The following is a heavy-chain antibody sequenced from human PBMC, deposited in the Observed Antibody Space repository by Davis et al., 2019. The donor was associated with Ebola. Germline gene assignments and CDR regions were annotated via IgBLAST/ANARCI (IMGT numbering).Heavy chain of an antibody. CDR3: ARLMYYDILTGSGNWFDP. CDR2: IYYSGST. J-gene: IGHJ5*02. V-gene: IGHV4-39*01. CDR1: GGSISSSSYY. D-gene: IGHD3-9*01. Sequence: PSETLSLTCTVSGGSISSSSYYWGWIRQPPGKGLEWIGSIYYSGSTYYNPSLKSRVTISVDTSKNQFSLKLSSVTAADTAVYYCARLMYYDILTGSGNWFDPWGQGTLVTVSS.